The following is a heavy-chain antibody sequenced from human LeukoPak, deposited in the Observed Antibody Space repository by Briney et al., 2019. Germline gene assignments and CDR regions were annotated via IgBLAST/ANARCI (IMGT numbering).Heavy chain of an antibody. J-gene: IGHJ5*02. CDR3: ARPKVLRYFDWRNWFDP. CDR2: IYPGDSDT. V-gene: IGHV5-51*01. Sequence: PVESLKISFKGSGYSFTSYWIGWVRQMPGKGLEWMGIIYPGDSDTRYSPSFQGQVTISADKSISTAYLQWSSLKASDTAMYYCARPKVLRYFDWRNWFDPWGQGTLVTVSS. D-gene: IGHD3-9*01. CDR1: GYSFTSYW.